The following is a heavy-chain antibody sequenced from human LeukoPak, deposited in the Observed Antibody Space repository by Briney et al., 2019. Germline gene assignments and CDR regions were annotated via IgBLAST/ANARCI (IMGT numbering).Heavy chain of an antibody. CDR3: ARVIVGATGSDY. V-gene: IGHV3-74*01. J-gene: IGHJ4*02. CDR2: INTDGDNI. CDR1: GFSLSNYW. Sequence: AGGSLRLSCVASGFSLSNYWMHWVRHPPGKGLMWVSRINTDGDNIQYADSVKGRFIISRDNAKNTLYLQLNSLRAEDTAVYYCARVIVGATGSDYWGQGTLVTVSS. D-gene: IGHD1-26*01.